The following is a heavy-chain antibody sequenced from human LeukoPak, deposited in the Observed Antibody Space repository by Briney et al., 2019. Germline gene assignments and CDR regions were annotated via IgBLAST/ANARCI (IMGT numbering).Heavy chain of an antibody. D-gene: IGHD3-10*01. CDR3: GKALGTALVRGVIDY. CDR1: GFTFSNHA. CDR2: VCYDGNRK. J-gene: IGHJ4*02. V-gene: IGHV3-30*02. Sequence: GGALRLSCAASGFTFSNHAMHCVRQAPGKGLEWVTLVCYDGNRKYYADSVNGRFTISRDNSKNTLYMQMNNLRAEDTAVYYCGKALGTALVRGVIDYWGQGTPVTVSS.